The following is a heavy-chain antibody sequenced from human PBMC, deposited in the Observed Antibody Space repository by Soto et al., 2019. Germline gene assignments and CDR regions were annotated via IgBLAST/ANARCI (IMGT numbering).Heavy chain of an antibody. J-gene: IGHJ4*02. CDR3: ASLAGAKEGFDY. CDR1: GFILTDHY. D-gene: IGHD1-26*01. V-gene: IGHV3-72*01. CDR2: TTNKANSYTT. Sequence: EVQLVESGGGLVQPGGSLRLSCAASGFILTDHYMDWVRQAPGKGLEWVGRTTNKANSYTTEYAASVKGRFTISRDDSENSLYLQMNSLTTEDTAVYYCASLAGAKEGFDYWGQGTLVTVSS.